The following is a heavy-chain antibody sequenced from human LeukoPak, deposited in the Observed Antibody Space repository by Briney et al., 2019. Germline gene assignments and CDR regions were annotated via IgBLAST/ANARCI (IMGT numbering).Heavy chain of an antibody. CDR1: GYTFTSYA. J-gene: IGHJ4*02. D-gene: IGHD3-22*01. CDR3: ARVPYYYDSSGYPGHFDY. CDR2: INAGNGNT. V-gene: IGHV1-3*01. Sequence: GASVKVSCKASGYTFTSYAMHWVRQAPGQRLEWMGWINAGNGNTKYSQKFQGRVTITRDTSASTAYMELSSLRSEDTAVYYCARVPYYYDSSGYPGHFDYWGQGTLVTVSS.